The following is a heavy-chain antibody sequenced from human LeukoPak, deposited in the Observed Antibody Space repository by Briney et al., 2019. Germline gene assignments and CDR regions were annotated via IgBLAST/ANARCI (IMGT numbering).Heavy chain of an antibody. J-gene: IGHJ4*02. Sequence: PGGSLRLSCAASGFTFSSYSMNWVRQAPRKGLEWVSTMSGSGGSTDYADSVKGRFTISRDNSKNTLYLQMNSLRAEDTAVYYCAKGIPSATHFDYWGQATLVTVSS. CDR2: MSGSGGST. CDR1: GFTFSSYS. CDR3: AKGIPSATHFDY. V-gene: IGHV3-23*01. D-gene: IGHD2-2*01.